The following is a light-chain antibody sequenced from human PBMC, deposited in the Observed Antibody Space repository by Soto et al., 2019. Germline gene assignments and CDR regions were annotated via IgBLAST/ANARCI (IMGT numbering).Light chain of an antibody. J-gene: IGLJ3*02. CDR2: GNS. CDR3: QSYDSSLSDVV. V-gene: IGLV1-40*01. CDR1: SSNIGADYD. Sequence: QSALTQPPSVSGAPGQRVTISCTGSSSNIGADYDVHWYQQLPGTATKLLIYGNSNRPSGVPDRFSGSKSGPSSSLAITGSQAEDEADYYCQSYDSSLSDVVFCGGTKVTVL.